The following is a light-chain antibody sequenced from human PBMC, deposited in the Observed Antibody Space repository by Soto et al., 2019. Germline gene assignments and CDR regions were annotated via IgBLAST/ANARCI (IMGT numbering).Light chain of an antibody. J-gene: IGKJ2*01. CDR1: QSITTS. CDR2: AAS. V-gene: IGKV1-39*01. CDR3: QQSYSTPYT. Sequence: DIQMTQSPSSRSASVGDRVTITCRASQSITTSLNWYQQKAGKAPKLLIYAASSLQSGVPSRFSGSGSGTDFTLTISSLQPEDSATYYCQQSYSTPYTFGQGTKVDIK.